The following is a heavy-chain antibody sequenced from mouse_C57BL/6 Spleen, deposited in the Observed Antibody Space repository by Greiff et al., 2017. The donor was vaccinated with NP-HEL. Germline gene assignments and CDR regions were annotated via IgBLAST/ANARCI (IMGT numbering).Heavy chain of an antibody. CDR1: GFTFSSYA. D-gene: IGHD1-1*02. CDR3: TRIFRGGYAMDY. J-gene: IGHJ4*01. Sequence: EVKLVESGEGSVKPGGSLKLSCAASGFTFSSYAMSWVRQTPEKRLEWVAYISSGGDYIYYADTVKGRFTISRDNARNTLYLQMSSLKSEDTAMYYCTRIFRGGYAMDYWGQGTSVTVSS. V-gene: IGHV5-9-1*02. CDR2: ISSGGDYI.